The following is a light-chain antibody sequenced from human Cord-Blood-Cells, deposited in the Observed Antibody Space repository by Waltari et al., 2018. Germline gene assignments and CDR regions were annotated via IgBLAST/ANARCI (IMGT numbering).Light chain of an antibody. Sequence: DIQMTQSPSSLSASVGDRVTITCQASQDISNYLNWYQQKPGKAPKLLIYDASNLETRVPSMFSGSGSWTDFTFTISSLQPEGIATYYCQQYDNLPALTFGGGTKVEIK. J-gene: IGKJ4*01. CDR2: DAS. CDR3: QQYDNLPALT. V-gene: IGKV1-33*01. CDR1: QDISNY.